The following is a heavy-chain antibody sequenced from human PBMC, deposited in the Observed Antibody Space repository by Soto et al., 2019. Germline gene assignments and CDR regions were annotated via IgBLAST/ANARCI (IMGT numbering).Heavy chain of an antibody. CDR3: AEENGCSSSWFEFDY. CDR2: ISGSGGST. CDR1: GFTFSSYA. V-gene: IGHV3-23*01. J-gene: IGHJ4*02. D-gene: IGHD6-13*01. Sequence: EVQLLESGGGLVQPGGSLRLSCAASGFTFSSYAMSWVRQAPGKGLEWVSAISGSGGSTYYADSVKGRFTISRDNSKNTLDLQMNSLGAEDTAVYYCAEENGCSSSWFEFDYWGQGTLVTVSS.